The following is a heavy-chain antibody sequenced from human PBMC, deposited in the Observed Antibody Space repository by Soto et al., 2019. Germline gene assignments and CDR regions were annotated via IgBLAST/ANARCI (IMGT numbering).Heavy chain of an antibody. Sequence: LRLSCAASGFTFSIYGMHCVRQGPGKGLEWVAVISYDGSNKYYADSVKGRFTTSRDNSKNTLYLQMNSLRAEDTAVYYCAKDVVVGATTGLGDYYYYYGMDVWGQGTTVTVSS. CDR1: GFTFSIYG. J-gene: IGHJ6*02. D-gene: IGHD1-26*01. CDR2: ISYDGSNK. CDR3: AKDVVVGATTGLGDYYYYYGMDV. V-gene: IGHV3-30*18.